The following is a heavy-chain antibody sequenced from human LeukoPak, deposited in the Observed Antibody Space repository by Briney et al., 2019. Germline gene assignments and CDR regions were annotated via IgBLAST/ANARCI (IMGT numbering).Heavy chain of an antibody. CDR1: GYSFTSYW. J-gene: IGHJ4*02. CDR3: ARGVGGSYFAYYFDY. V-gene: IGHV5-51*01. D-gene: IGHD1-26*01. Sequence: GESLKISCKGSGYSFTSYWIGWVRQMSGKGLEWMGIIYLGDSDTRYSPSFQGQVTISADKSISTAYLRWSSLKASDTAMYYCARGVGGSYFAYYFDYWGQGTLVTVSS. CDR2: IYLGDSDT.